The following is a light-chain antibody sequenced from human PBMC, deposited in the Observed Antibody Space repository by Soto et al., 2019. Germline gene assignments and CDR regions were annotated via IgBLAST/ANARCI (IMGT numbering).Light chain of an antibody. Sequence: ELVLTQSPGTLSLSPGERDNLSCRASQSVSSSYLAWYQQKPGQAPRLLIYGASTRATGIPARFSGSGSGTDFTLTISRLEPEDFAVYFCHQYGTFPITFGQGTRLEIK. CDR3: HQYGTFPIT. CDR1: QSVSSSY. CDR2: GAS. J-gene: IGKJ5*01. V-gene: IGKV3-20*01.